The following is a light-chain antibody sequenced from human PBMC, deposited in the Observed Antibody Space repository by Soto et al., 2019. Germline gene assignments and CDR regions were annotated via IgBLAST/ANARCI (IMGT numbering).Light chain of an antibody. CDR1: SSNIGSNT. J-gene: IGLJ1*01. CDR2: SNN. V-gene: IGLV1-44*01. CDR3: AAWDDSLNGLYV. Sequence: QSVLTQPPSASGTPGQRVTISCSGSSSNIGSNTVNWYQQLPGTAPKLLIYSNNQRPSGVPDRFSGSKSGTSASLAISGLQSEDEADYYCAAWDDSLNGLYVFATGTKANVL.